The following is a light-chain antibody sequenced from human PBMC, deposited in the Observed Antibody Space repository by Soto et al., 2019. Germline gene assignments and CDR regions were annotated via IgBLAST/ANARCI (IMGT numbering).Light chain of an antibody. CDR3: QQYGRSPVT. CDR1: QSISSY. CDR2: AAS. Sequence: DIHITHYTSSLSSSVGDRCTITCRASQSISSYLNWYQQKPGKAPKLLIYAASSLQSGVPSRFSGSGSGTDFTLTISRLEPEDFATYSCQQYGRSPVTFGPGTKVDIK. J-gene: IGKJ3*01. V-gene: IGKV1-39*01.